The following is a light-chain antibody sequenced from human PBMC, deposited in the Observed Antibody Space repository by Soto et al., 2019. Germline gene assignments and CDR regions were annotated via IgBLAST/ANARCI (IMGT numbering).Light chain of an antibody. CDR2: GAS. Sequence: EIVMTQSPATLSVSPGERATLSCRASQSVSSNLAWYQQKPGQAPRLLIYGASTRATGIPARFSGSGSGTEFTLTISSLQSEDFAVYYCQQYNTGITFGQGTRLEIK. CDR3: QQYNTGIT. CDR1: QSVSSN. V-gene: IGKV3-15*01. J-gene: IGKJ5*01.